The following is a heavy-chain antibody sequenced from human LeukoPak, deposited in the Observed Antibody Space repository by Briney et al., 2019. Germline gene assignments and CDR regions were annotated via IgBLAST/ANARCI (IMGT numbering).Heavy chain of an antibody. CDR2: INHSGST. D-gene: IGHD1-26*01. CDR1: GGSFSGYY. V-gene: IGHV4-34*01. J-gene: IGHJ4*02. Sequence: SETLSLTCAVYGGSFSGYYWSWIRQPPGKGLEWIGEINHSGSTNYNPSLKSRVTLSVDTSKNQFSLKLSSVTAADTAVYYCARGRRRSSGTFDYWGQGTLVTVSS. CDR3: ARGRRRSSGTFDY.